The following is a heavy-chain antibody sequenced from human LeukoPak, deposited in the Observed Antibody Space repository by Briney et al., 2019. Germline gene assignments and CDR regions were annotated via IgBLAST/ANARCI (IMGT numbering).Heavy chain of an antibody. Sequence: HPSETLSPTCTVSGGSISSYYWSWIRQPPGKGLEWIGYISYSGSTNYSPSLKSRVTMSVDTSKNQFSLKLSSVTAADTAVYYCARDVPGPVIGYYGMDVWGQGTTVTVSS. CDR2: ISYSGST. CDR1: GGSISSYY. CDR3: ARDVPGPVIGYYGMDV. J-gene: IGHJ6*02. V-gene: IGHV4-59*01. D-gene: IGHD3-22*01.